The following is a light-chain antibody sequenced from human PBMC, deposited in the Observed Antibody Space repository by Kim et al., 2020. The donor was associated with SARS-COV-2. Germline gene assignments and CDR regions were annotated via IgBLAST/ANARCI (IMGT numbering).Light chain of an antibody. J-gene: IGLJ7*01. CDR2: DTN. CDR1: TGPVASGHY. CDR3: LLSYSGGRPR. Sequence: GTIKLPLRPSTGPVASGHYPYRFQQTPGQAPRTLIYDTNNKQSCPPARFSRSLRGGKAALTLSAPQPEDEADYYCLLSYSGGRPRFGGGTQLTVL. V-gene: IGLV7-46*01.